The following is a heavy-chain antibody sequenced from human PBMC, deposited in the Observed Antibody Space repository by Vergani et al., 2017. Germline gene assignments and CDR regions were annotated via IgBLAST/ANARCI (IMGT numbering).Heavy chain of an antibody. CDR3: AGVNTETNGHLYYYYYMDV. J-gene: IGHJ6*03. V-gene: IGHV4-34*01. CDR2: IDHTGRP. D-gene: IGHD4-11*01. Sequence: QVQLQQWGGGLLKPSETLSLTCVVNGGSFTSYHWTWIRQSPGEGLEWVGDIDHTGRPDYNPSLKSRHTMSVDKSRNQFSLTHNSVTATDTAIYFCAGVNTETNGHLYYYYYMDVWGQGTAVTVS. CDR1: GGSFTSYH.